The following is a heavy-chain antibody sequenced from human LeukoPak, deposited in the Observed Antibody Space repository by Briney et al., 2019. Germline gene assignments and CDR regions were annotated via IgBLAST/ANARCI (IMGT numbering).Heavy chain of an antibody. D-gene: IGHD2-2*01. Sequence: ASVKVSCKASGYTFTGYYMHWVRQAPGQGLEWMGWINPNSGGTNYAQKFQGRVTVTRDTSISTAYMELSRLRSDDTAVYYCARAQIPYQLLSLNNWFDPWGQGTLVTVSS. CDR3: ARAQIPYQLLSLNNWFDP. J-gene: IGHJ5*02. V-gene: IGHV1-2*02. CDR2: INPNSGGT. CDR1: GYTFTGYY.